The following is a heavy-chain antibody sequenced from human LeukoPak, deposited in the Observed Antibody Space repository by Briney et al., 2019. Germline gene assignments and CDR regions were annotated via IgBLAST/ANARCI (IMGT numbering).Heavy chain of an antibody. CDR1: GFSFSNYE. CDR3: AKDRRGGYDPPHLFDY. V-gene: IGHV3-48*03. J-gene: IGHJ4*02. D-gene: IGHD5-12*01. CDR2: ISSSGSIK. Sequence: GGSLRLSCAASGFSFSNYEMNWVRQAPGKGLEWVSYISSSGSIKYSADSVKGRFTISRDNSKNTLFLQMNSLRAEDSAVYYCAKDRRGGYDPPHLFDYWGQGTLVTVSP.